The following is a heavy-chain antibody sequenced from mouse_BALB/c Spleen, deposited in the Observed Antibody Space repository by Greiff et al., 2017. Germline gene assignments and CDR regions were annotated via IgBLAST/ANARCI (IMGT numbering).Heavy chain of an antibody. J-gene: IGHJ3*01. Sequence: VKLMESGPGLVAPSQSLSITCTVSGFSLTSYGVHWVRQPPGKGLEWLGVIWAGGSTNYNSALMSRLSISKDNSKSQVFLKMNSLQTDDTAMYYCARGHYDYDGPWFAYWGQGTLVTVSA. V-gene: IGHV2-9*02. D-gene: IGHD2-4*01. CDR1: GFSLTSYG. CDR2: IWAGGST. CDR3: ARGHYDYDGPWFAY.